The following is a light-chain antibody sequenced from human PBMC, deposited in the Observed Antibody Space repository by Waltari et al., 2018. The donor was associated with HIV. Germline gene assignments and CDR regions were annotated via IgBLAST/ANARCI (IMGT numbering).Light chain of an antibody. J-gene: IGLJ2*01. CDR1: TSNVGSNY. CDR2: TNK. Sequence: QSVLTQTPSMSGTPGQRVTISCSGRTSNVGSNYVYWYQQFPGPTPRLVIHTNKPRPSGVPDRFSASKSGTSAFRAINSLRSEDEAIYFCAAWDDGLDTPVFGGGTSLTVL. V-gene: IGLV1-47*01. CDR3: AAWDDGLDTPV.